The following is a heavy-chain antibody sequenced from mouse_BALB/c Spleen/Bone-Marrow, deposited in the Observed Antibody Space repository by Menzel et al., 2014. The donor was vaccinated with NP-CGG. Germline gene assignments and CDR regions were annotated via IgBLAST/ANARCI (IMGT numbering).Heavy chain of an antibody. CDR2: INPTNGST. V-gene: IGHV1S81*02. Sequence: QVQLQQSGAELVRPGVSVKLSCKASGYTFTSYWTHWIKQRPEEGLERIGEINPTNGSTNYNEEFKTKATLTVDKSSSTAYMQLSSLTSEDSAVYYCASGPWYFDVWGAGTTVTVSS. CDR1: GYTFTSYW. J-gene: IGHJ1*01. CDR3: ASGPWYFDV. D-gene: IGHD3-1*01.